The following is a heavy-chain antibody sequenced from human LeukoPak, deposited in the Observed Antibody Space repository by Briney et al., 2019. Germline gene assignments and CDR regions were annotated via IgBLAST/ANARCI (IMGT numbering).Heavy chain of an antibody. CDR2: IYPDDSKT. Sequence: GESLKISCKGSGYSFTSYWIGWVRQVPGKGLEWMGIIYPDDSKTKYSPSFQGQVTISTDKSITTAYLQWNRLRASDTAIYYCARGSGTYWDDYYYAMDVWGQGTTVTVSS. V-gene: IGHV5-51*01. CDR1: GYSFTSYW. J-gene: IGHJ6*02. CDR3: ARGSGTYWDDYYYAMDV. D-gene: IGHD1-26*01.